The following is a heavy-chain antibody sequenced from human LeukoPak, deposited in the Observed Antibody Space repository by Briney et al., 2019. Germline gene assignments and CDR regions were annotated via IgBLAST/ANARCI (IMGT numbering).Heavy chain of an antibody. CDR2: IYYSGST. CDR3: ARDLVGDFDY. V-gene: IGHV4-39*07. Sequence: PSETLSLTCTVSGGSISSSSYYWGWIRQPPGKGLEWIGSIYYSGSTYYNPSLKSRVTISVDTSKNQFSLKLSSVTAADTAVYYCARDLVGDFDYWGQGTLVTVSS. CDR1: GGSISSSSYY. D-gene: IGHD1-26*01. J-gene: IGHJ4*02.